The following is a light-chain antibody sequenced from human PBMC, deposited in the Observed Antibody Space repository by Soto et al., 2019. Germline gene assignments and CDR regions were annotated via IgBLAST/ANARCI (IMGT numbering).Light chain of an antibody. Sequence: DIQMTQSPSTLSGSVGDRVTITCRASHTISSWLAWYQQKPGKAPKLLIYKASTLKSGVPSRFSGSGSGTQFTLTISRLQPDDFATDYCQHYNSYSVPFGKGNKVDI. J-gene: IGKJ1*01. V-gene: IGKV1-5*03. CDR2: KAS. CDR3: QHYNSYSVP. CDR1: HTISSW.